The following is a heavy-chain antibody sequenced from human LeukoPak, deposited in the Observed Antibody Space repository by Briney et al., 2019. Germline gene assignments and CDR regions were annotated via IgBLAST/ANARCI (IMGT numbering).Heavy chain of an antibody. CDR3: ATELAAAGNNWFDP. Sequence: PSETLSLTCAVSGYSISSGYYWGWIRQPPGKGLEWIGSIYHSGSTYYNPSLKSRVTISVDTSKNQFSLKLSSVTPADTAVYYCATELAAAGNNWFDPWGQGTLVTVSS. J-gene: IGHJ5*02. D-gene: IGHD6-13*01. CDR1: GYSISSGYY. CDR2: IYHSGST. V-gene: IGHV4-38-2*02.